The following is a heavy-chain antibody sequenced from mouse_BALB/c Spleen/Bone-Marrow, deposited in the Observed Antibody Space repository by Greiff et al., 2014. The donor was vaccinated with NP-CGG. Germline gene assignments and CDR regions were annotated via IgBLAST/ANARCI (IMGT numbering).Heavy chain of an antibody. D-gene: IGHD1-1*01. Sequence: VQLQQPGAELVKPGASVKLSCTASGFNIKDTYMHWVKQRPEQDLEWIGRIDPANGNTKYDPKFQGKATITADTSSNTAYLQLSSLTSEDTAVYYCATYYYGSSWGFAYWGQGTLVTVSA. CDR1: GFNIKDTY. CDR2: IDPANGNT. V-gene: IGHV14-3*02. CDR3: ATYYYGSSWGFAY. J-gene: IGHJ3*01.